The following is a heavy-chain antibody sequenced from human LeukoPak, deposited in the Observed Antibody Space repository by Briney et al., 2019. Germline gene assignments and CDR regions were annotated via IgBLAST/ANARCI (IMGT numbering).Heavy chain of an antibody. D-gene: IGHD4-17*01. CDR3: ARIHGDYLFFDY. V-gene: IGHV3-23*01. CDR2: ISGSGGST. CDR1: GFTFSSYA. J-gene: IGHJ4*02. Sequence: GGCLRLSCAASGFTFSSYAMSWVRQAPGKRLELVSAISGSGGSTYYADSVKDRFTISRDNSKNTLYLQMNSLSAEDTAVYYCARIHGDYLFFDYWGQGTLVTVSS.